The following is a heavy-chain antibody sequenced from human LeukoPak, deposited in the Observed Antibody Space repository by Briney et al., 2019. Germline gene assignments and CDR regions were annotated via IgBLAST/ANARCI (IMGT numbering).Heavy chain of an antibody. CDR1: GYTFTSYG. D-gene: IGHD2-2*01. V-gene: IGHV1-18*01. CDR2: ISAYNGNT. CDR3: ARDRLGDCSSTSCYEALYYYYGMDV. J-gene: IGHJ6*02. Sequence: ASVKVSCKASGYTFTSYGISWVRQAPGQGLEWMGWISAYNGNTNYAQKLQGRVTMTTDKSTSTAYMELRSLRSDDTAVYYCARDRLGDCSSTSCYEALYYYYGMDVWGQGTTVTVSS.